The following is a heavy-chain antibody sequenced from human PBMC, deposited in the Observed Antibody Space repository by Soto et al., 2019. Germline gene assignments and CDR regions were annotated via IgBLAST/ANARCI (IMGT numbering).Heavy chain of an antibody. V-gene: IGHV3-23*01. D-gene: IGHD2-2*01. CDR1: VFTFSTYA. CDR2: ISGNLSTT. CDR3: SIIIIPAADYYYGMDV. J-gene: IGHJ6*02. Sequence: WSLRLSCAASVFTFSTYAMTWFRQAPGKGLEWVSAISGNLSTTFYADSVRGRFTISRDNSKNMLFLHMHSLRAEDSAVYYCSIIIIPAADYYYGMDVWGQGTTVTVSS.